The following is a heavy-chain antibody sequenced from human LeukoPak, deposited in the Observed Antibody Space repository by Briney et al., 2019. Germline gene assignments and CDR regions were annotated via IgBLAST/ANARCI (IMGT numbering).Heavy chain of an antibody. CDR2: IYYSGTT. V-gene: IGHV4-59*01. Sequence: SETLSLTCTVSDVSFSTYYWSWIRQPPGKELERIGYIYYSGTTNYNPSLKSRVTISVDTSKNQFSLRLSSVTAADTAVYYCARDGGSGGRLFDSWGQGTLVTVSS. D-gene: IGHD2-15*01. CDR3: ARDGGSGGRLFDS. J-gene: IGHJ4*02. CDR1: DVSFSTYY.